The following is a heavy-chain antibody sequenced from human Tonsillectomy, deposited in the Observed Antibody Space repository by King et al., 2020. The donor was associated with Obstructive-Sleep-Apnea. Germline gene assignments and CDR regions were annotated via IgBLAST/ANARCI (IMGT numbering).Heavy chain of an antibody. Sequence: VQLLESGGGLVQPGGSLRLSCAASGFTFSSYAMSWVRQAPGKGLEWVSAISGSGGSTYYADSVKGRFTISRDNSKNTLYLQMNSLRAEDTAVYFCAKSPSFDFWSGYLDYWGQGTLVTVSS. CDR2: ISGSGGST. CDR1: GFTFSSYA. V-gene: IGHV3-23*01. J-gene: IGHJ4*02. D-gene: IGHD3-3*01. CDR3: AKSPSFDFWSGYLDY.